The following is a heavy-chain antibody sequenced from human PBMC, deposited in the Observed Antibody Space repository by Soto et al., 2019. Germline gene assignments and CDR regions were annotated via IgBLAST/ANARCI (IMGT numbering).Heavy chain of an antibody. CDR3: ARPYANGGNTAFDS. J-gene: IGHJ4*02. V-gene: IGHV4-39*07. CDR1: GGSISSSSYY. CDR2: IYYSGST. Sequence: SETLSLTCTVSGGSISSSSYYWGWIRQPPGKGLEWIGSIYYSGSTYYSPSFQGQVTISADKSISTAYLQWNSLEASDTAMYYCARPYANGGNTAFDSWGQGTLVTVSS. D-gene: IGHD2-2*01.